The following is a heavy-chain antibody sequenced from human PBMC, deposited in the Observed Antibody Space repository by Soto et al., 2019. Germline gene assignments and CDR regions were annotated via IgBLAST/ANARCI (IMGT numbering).Heavy chain of an antibody. CDR3: ARWGSRQQLVLTIYGMDV. Sequence: PGGSLRLSCAASGFTFSSYSMNWVRQAPGKGLEWVSYISSSSSTIYYADSVKGRFTISRDNAKNSLYLQMNSLRDEDTAVYYCARWGSRQQLVLTIYGMDVWGQGTTVTVSS. CDR2: ISSSSSTI. CDR1: GFTFSSYS. J-gene: IGHJ6*02. D-gene: IGHD6-13*01. V-gene: IGHV3-48*02.